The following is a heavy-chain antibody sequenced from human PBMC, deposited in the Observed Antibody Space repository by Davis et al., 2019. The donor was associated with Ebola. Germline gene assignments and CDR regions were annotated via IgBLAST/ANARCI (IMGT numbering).Heavy chain of an antibody. CDR3: AKRLGYYDILTGYYTNPVAFDY. CDR2: ISGSGGST. V-gene: IGHV3-23*01. CDR1: GFTFSSYS. J-gene: IGHJ4*02. Sequence: GESLKISCAASGFTFSSYSMNWVRQAPGKGLEWVSAISGSGGSTYYADSVKGRFTISRDNSKNTLYLQMNSLRAEDTAVYYCAKRLGYYDILTGYYTNPVAFDYWGQGTLVTVSS. D-gene: IGHD3-9*01.